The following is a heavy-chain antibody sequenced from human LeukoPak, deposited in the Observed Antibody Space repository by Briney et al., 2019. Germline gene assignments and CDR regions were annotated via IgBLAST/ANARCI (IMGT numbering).Heavy chain of an antibody. V-gene: IGHV4-38-2*02. D-gene: IGHD5-12*01. Sequence: PSETLSLTCTVSGYSISSGYYWGWIRQPPGKGLEWIGNIYPTGSTYYNPSLKSRVTISVDTSKNQFSLKLSSVTAADTAVYYCARHRIYRGPYYDSYYYYYYMDVWGKGTTVTISS. CDR3: ARHRIYRGPYYDSYYYYYYMDV. CDR1: GYSISSGYY. CDR2: IYPTGST. J-gene: IGHJ6*03.